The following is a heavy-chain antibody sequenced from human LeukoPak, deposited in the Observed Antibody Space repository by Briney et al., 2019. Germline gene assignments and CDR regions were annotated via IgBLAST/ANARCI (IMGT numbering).Heavy chain of an antibody. D-gene: IGHD3-22*01. CDR1: GFTFSTYA. CDR2: ISGSDGST. CDR3: AKVRPDYDSSGYYSPPFDF. J-gene: IGHJ4*02. Sequence: GGSLRLSCTASGFTFSTYAMSWVRQAPGKGLECVSAISGSDGSTYYADSVKGRFTISRDNFKNTLYLQMNSLRAEDTAVYYCAKVRPDYDSSGYYSPPFDFWGQGTLVTVSS. V-gene: IGHV3-23*01.